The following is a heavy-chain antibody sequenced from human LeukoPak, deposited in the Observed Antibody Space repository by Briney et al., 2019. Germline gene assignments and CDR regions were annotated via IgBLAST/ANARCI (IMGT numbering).Heavy chain of an antibody. D-gene: IGHD3-16*01. CDR1: RFTFSDSW. V-gene: IGHV3-7*01. J-gene: IGHJ6*02. CDR3: ATYTHWVAGDV. Sequence: GSLRLSCAASRFTFSDSWVSWVRQAPGKGLEWVANMNQDGSAKDYVDSVKGRFTISRDNARNSLYLQMSSLRPEDTAVYYCATYTHWVAGDVWGQGTTVTVSS. CDR2: MNQDGSAK.